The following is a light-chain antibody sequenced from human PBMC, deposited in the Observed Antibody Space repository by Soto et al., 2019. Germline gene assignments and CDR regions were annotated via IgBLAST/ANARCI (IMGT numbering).Light chain of an antibody. CDR1: RDISNS. V-gene: IGKV1-12*01. CDR3: QQTSAFPRT. J-gene: IGKJ4*01. CDR2: GAS. Sequence: DIQMTQSPSSVSASVGDRLTITCRASRDISNSLAWYQQTPWKAPKRLLRGASSLHRGVPSRFSGGGAGTEFTLTISSLQPEDFATDYCQQTSAFPRTFGKGTKV.